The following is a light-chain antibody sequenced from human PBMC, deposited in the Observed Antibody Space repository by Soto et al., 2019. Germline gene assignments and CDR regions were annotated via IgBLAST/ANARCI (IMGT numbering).Light chain of an antibody. Sequence: QSALTQPASVSGSPGQSITISCTGSTSDIGGYNYVSWYQQHPGKAPKLLIYDVSYRPSGTSDRVSGSKSGNTASLTISGLQPEDEADYYCISYGASSTLFGGGTKLTVL. V-gene: IGLV2-14*03. CDR1: TSDIGGYNY. J-gene: IGLJ2*01. CDR2: DVS. CDR3: ISYGASSTL.